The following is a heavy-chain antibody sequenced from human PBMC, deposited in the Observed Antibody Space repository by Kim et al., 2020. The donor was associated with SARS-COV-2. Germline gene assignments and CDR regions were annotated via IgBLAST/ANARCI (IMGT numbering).Heavy chain of an antibody. J-gene: IGHJ5*02. Sequence: YADSVKGRFTISRDNSKNTLYLQMNSLRAEDTAVYYCAKLMGSSLTWFDPWGQGTLVTVSS. CDR3: AKLMGSSLTWFDP. V-gene: IGHV3-23*01. D-gene: IGHD3-10*01.